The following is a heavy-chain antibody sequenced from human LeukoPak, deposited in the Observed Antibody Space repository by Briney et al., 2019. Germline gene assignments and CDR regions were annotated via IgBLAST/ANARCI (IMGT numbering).Heavy chain of an antibody. D-gene: IGHD1-1*01. V-gene: IGHV4-59*08. Sequence: PSETLSLTCTVSGGSISSYYWSWIRQPPGKGLEWIGYIYYSGSTYYNPSLKSRVTISVDTSKNQFSLKLSSMTAADTAVYYCARGGALEQRRNDLGWFDPWGQGTLVTVSS. CDR3: ARGGALEQRRNDLGWFDP. CDR1: GGSISSYY. J-gene: IGHJ5*02. CDR2: IYYSGST.